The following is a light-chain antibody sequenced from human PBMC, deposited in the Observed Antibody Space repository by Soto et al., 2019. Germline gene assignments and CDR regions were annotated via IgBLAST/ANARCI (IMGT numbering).Light chain of an antibody. CDR1: QTITTY. V-gene: IGKV1-39*01. J-gene: IGKJ1*01. Sequence: DIQMTQSPSSLSASVGDRVTITCRASQTITTYLNWYQQKPGKAPQLLIYGASTLQSGVPSRFTGSGSGTDFTLTISGLQPVDFATYHCQQSHSTPWTFGQGTKVEVK. CDR3: QQSHSTPWT. CDR2: GAS.